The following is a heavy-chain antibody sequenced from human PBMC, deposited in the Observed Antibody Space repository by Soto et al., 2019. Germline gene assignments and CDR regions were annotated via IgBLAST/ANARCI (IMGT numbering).Heavy chain of an antibody. CDR3: ARRRYSDSSGYFYDY. CDR2: ITYDATYK. CDR1: RFSFSTYA. Sequence: QVQLVASGGGVVQPGRSLRLSCAASRFSFSTYAMHWVRQAPGKGLEWVAAITYDATYKYYADSVKGRFTISRDNSKNTLYLQMNSLRAEDTAVYYCARRRYSDSSGYFYDYWGQGTLVTVSS. V-gene: IGHV3-30-3*01. J-gene: IGHJ4*02. D-gene: IGHD3-22*01.